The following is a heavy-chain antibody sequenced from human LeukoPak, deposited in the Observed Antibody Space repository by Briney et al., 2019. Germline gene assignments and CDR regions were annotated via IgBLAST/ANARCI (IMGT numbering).Heavy chain of an antibody. CDR2: IYYSGST. J-gene: IGHJ6*03. CDR3: ARLYGDQRGYYFYYMHV. D-gene: IGHD4-17*01. Sequence: KPSETLSLTCTVSGDSISSNSYYWGWVRQPPGKGLEWIASIYYSGSTYYNPSLKSRVTISVDTSKNQFSLKPSSVTAADAAVYYCARLYGDQRGYYFYYMHVWGKGTTVTVSS. CDR1: GDSISSNSYY. V-gene: IGHV4-39*01.